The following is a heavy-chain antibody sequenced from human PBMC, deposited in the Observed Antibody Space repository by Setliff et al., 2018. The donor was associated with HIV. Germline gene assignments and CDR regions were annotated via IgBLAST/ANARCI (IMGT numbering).Heavy chain of an antibody. CDR3: ARGDYSSRYDY. CDR2: INTDGSRT. Sequence: PGGSLRLSCAASGISFSSYWVHWVRQAPGEGLVWVSRINTDGSRTTYADSVKGRFTISRDNAKNTLYLQMNSLRAEDTAVYYCARGDYSSRYDYWGQGTLVTVSS. J-gene: IGHJ4*02. CDR1: GISFSSYW. V-gene: IGHV3-74*01. D-gene: IGHD6-13*01.